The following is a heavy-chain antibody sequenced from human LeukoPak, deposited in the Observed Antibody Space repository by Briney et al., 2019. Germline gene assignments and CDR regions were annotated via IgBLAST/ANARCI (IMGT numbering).Heavy chain of an antibody. J-gene: IGHJ4*02. CDR3: ARDRRQLGYDY. CDR1: GFTVSSNY. CDR2: IYSGGSR. Sequence: QTGGSLRLSCAASGFTVSSNYMSWVRQAPGKGLEWVSVIYSGGSRYYAHSVKGRFTTSRDNSKNTLYLQMNSLRAEDAAVYYCARDRRQLGYDYWGQGTLVTVSS. V-gene: IGHV3-66*01. D-gene: IGHD6-6*01.